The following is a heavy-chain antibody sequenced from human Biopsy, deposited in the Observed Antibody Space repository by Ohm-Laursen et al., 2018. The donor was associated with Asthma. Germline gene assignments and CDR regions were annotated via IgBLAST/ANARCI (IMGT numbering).Heavy chain of an antibody. CDR3: ARDQGDFWFFDL. V-gene: IGHV1-69*13. CDR2: IIPIVGAT. D-gene: IGHD3-16*01. J-gene: IGHJ2*01. Sequence: SVKVSCKASGGTFSGDAIGWVRQAPGQGLEWMGGIIPIVGATAYAQKFQGRVTITADEATSTAYMELSSLRSEDTAVYYCARDQGDFWFFDLWGRGSLVTVSS. CDR1: GGTFSGDA.